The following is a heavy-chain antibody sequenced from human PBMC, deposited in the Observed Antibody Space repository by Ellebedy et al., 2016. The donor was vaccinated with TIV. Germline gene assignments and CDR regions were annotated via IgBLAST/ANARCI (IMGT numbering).Heavy chain of an antibody. V-gene: IGHV3-23*01. CDR2: ISGSGGST. CDR3: AKVYSYYYYYMDV. Sequence: GESLKISXEASGFTFSSYAMSWVRQAPGKGLEWVSAISGSGGSTYYADSVKGRFTISRDNSKNTLYLQMNSLRAEDTAVYYCAKVYSYYYYYMDVWGQGTLVTVSS. J-gene: IGHJ6*03. CDR1: GFTFSSYA. D-gene: IGHD4-11*01.